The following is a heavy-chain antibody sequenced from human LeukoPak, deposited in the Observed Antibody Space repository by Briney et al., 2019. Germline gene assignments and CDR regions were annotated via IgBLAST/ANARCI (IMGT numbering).Heavy chain of an antibody. CDR2: ISGSGGST. V-gene: IGHV3-23*01. Sequence: PGGSLRLSCAASGFTFSSYAMSWVRQAPGKGLEWVSAISGSGGSTYYADSVKGRFTISRDNSKNTLYLQMNSLRAEDTAVYYCARDHAEASTSHYYYGMDVWGQGTTVTVSS. CDR1: GFTFSSYA. D-gene: IGHD2-2*01. CDR3: ARDHAEASTSHYYYGMDV. J-gene: IGHJ6*02.